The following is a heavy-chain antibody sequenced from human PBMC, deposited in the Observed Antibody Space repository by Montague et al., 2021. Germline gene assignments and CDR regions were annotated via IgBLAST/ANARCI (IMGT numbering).Heavy chain of an antibody. D-gene: IGHD2/OR15-2a*01. V-gene: IGHV3-7*01. CDR3: ARDPFFGAVDY. CDR1: GFIFNNSY. Sequence: SLRLSCAASGFIFNNSYMAWIRQAPGKGLEWVANMNPDGSGRYYVDSVRGRFTISRDNAKNSLFLQMSSLRVEDTAVYYCARDPFFGAVDYWGRGTLVTVSS. CDR2: MNPDGSGR. J-gene: IGHJ4*02.